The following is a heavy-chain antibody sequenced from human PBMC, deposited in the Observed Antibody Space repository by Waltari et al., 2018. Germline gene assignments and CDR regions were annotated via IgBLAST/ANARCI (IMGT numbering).Heavy chain of an antibody. CDR2: ISRRESA. CDR1: GGSISDTSYF. V-gene: IGHV4-39*07. CDR3: TRDANVGAPPPIGY. D-gene: IGHD3-16*01. Sequence: QLQLQESGPGLVKPSETLFLTCNVSGGSISDTSYFWGWVRQPPGKGLEWIGSISRRESALYKSSLTSRATRSFDNAKNQLDLKLTPLTAADTATYYCTRDANVGAPPPIGYWGQGALVTVS. J-gene: IGHJ4*02.